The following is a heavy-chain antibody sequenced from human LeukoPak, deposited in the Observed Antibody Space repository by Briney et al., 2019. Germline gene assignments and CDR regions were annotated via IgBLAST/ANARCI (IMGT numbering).Heavy chain of an antibody. J-gene: IGHJ6*03. Sequence: SETLSLTCTVSGGSISSYYWSWIRQPPGKGLEWIGYIYTSGSTNYSPSLKSRVTISVDTSKNQFSLKLSSVTAADTAVYYCARWTHSSSSHYYYYYYYMDVWGKGTTVTVSS. V-gene: IGHV4-4*09. D-gene: IGHD6-6*01. CDR3: ARWTHSSSSHYYYYYYYMDV. CDR2: IYTSGST. CDR1: GGSISSYY.